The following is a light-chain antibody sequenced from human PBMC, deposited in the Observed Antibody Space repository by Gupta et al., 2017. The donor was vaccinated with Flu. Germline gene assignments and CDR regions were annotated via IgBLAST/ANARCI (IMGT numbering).Light chain of an antibody. CDR2: RND. CDR3: AAWDGDLRARV. CDR1: HSKVGSRN. Sequence: RGTIPCSGGHSKVGSRNVVWYQRFPGTAPKLLIQRNDQRPSGVPDRFSASKSGTSASLAISGLRAEDEADYYCAAWDGDLRARVFGGGTKVTV. V-gene: IGLV1-47*01. J-gene: IGLJ3*02.